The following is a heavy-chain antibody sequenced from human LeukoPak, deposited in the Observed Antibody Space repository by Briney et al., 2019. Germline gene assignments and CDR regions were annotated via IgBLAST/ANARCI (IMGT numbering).Heavy chain of an antibody. CDR1: GGSISSGDYY. D-gene: IGHD3-3*01. J-gene: IGHJ6*03. CDR2: IYYSGST. V-gene: IGHV4-30-4*08. Sequence: SETLSLTCTVSGGSISSGDYYWSWIRQPPGKGLEWIGYIYYSGSTYYNPSLKSRVTISVDTSKNQFSLKLSSVTAADTAVYYCARDARDGVYDFWRGYYYYYYMDVWGKGTTVTVSS. CDR3: ARDARDGVYDFWRGYYYYYYMDV.